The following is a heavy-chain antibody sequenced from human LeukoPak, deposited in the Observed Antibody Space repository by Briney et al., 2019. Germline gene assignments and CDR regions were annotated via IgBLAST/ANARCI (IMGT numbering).Heavy chain of an antibody. CDR3: ARAVEYSGSYFHYYYMDV. CDR2: IYYSGST. V-gene: IGHV4-59*01. D-gene: IGHD1-26*01. J-gene: IGHJ6*03. Sequence: SETLSLTCTVPGGSISSYYWSWIRQPPGKGLEWIGYIYYSGSTNYNPSLKSRVTISVDTSTNQFSLKLSSVIAADTAVYYCARAVEYSGSYFHYYYMDVWGKGTTVTISS. CDR1: GGSISSYY.